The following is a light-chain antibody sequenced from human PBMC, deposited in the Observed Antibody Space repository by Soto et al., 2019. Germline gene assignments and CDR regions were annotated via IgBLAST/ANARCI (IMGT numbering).Light chain of an antibody. V-gene: IGLV4-69*01. Sequence: HLVLTQSPSASASLGASVKLTCTLSSGHSNYAIAWHQQQSEKGPRYLMNLNSDGSHSKGDGIPDRFSGSSSGAERYLTISSLQSEDEADYYCQTWGSGIVVFGGGTKVTVL. CDR2: LNSDGSH. J-gene: IGLJ2*01. CDR1: SGHSNYA. CDR3: QTWGSGIVV.